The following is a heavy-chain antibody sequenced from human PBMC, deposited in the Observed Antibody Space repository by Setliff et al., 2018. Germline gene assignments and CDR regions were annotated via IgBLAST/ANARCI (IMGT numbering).Heavy chain of an antibody. CDR1: GGSINSMSYC. Sequence: PSETLSLTCTVSGGSINSMSYCWGWIRQPPGKGLEWIGSIYHSGSSYYNPSFKGRATISVDTSKKQFSLTLNSVTAADTALYYCARDMGQPYYFESWGLGTLVTVSS. V-gene: IGHV4-39*07. CDR2: IYHSGSS. J-gene: IGHJ4*02. CDR3: ARDMGQPYYFES. D-gene: IGHD1-1*01.